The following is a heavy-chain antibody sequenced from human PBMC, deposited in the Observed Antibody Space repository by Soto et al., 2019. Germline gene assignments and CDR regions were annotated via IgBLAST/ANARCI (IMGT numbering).Heavy chain of an antibody. D-gene: IGHD3-16*01. V-gene: IGHV4-59*11. CDR1: GGSISHHY. Sequence: QVRLQESGPGLVKPSETLSLTCTVSGGSISHHYWSWIRQPPGKGPEWIGYVSHTGATNYNPSLESRATMXXDXSXXQFSLKLSSVTAADTAVYYCATRPPQDLWVGVFDYWSQGTLVTVSS. CDR3: ATRPPQDLWVGVFDY. J-gene: IGHJ4*02. CDR2: VSHTGAT.